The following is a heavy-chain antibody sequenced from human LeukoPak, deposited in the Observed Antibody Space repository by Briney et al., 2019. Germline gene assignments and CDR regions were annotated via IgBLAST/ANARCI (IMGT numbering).Heavy chain of an antibody. CDR3: TRGTGSYDY. D-gene: IGHD1-26*01. V-gene: IGHV3-21*01. Sequence: GGSLRLSCAASGFTFSSYTVNWVRQAPGKGLEWVSSITSSSTYIYYADSVKGRFTISRDNAKNSLYLHMNSLRAEDTAVYYCTRGTGSYDYWGQGTRVTVSS. CDR1: GFTFSSYT. CDR2: ITSSSTYI. J-gene: IGHJ4*02.